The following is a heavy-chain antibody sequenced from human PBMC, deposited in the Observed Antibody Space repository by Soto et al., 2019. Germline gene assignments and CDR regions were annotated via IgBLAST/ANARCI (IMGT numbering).Heavy chain of an antibody. Sequence: GASVKVSCKASGYTFTGYYMHWVRQAPGQGLEWMGWINPNSGDTNYAQKFQGRVTMTTDTSISTAYMELSRLRSDDTAVYYCARSLGANFDYFWGSYRSSAPFYSFDYGGQGPLVTVPS. J-gene: IGHJ4*02. V-gene: IGHV1-2*02. CDR1: GYTFTGYY. CDR2: INPNSGDT. D-gene: IGHD3-16*02. CDR3: ARSLGANFDYFWGSYRSSAPFYSFDY.